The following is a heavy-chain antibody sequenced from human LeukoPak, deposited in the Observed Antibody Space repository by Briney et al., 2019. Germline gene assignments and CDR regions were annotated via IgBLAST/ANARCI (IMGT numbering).Heavy chain of an antibody. D-gene: IGHD6-13*01. Sequence: SETLSLTCGVSGXSVTSTNWWTWVRQPPGKGLEWIGYIYYSGSTNYNPSLKSRVTISIDTSKNQISLKLSFVTAADTAVYYCARGRISSSYWGQGTLVTVSS. CDR3: ARGRISSSY. J-gene: IGHJ4*02. CDR1: GXSVTSTNW. CDR2: IYYSGST. V-gene: IGHV4-4*02.